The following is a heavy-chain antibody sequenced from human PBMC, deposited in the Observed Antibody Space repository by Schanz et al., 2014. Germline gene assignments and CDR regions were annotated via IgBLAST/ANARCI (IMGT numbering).Heavy chain of an antibody. CDR2: INTGGDST. CDR3: ARGGSGSHYRLDY. CDR1: GFTFSTYA. V-gene: IGHV3-23*04. D-gene: IGHD1-26*01. Sequence: EVQLVESGGGLVQPGGSLRLSCTASGFTFSTYAMAWVRQAPGKGLEWVSSINTGGDSTYYADSMKGRFTVSRDNAENALYLQMNSLRAEDTGLYFCARGGSGSHYRLDYWGQGTLVTVSS. J-gene: IGHJ4*02.